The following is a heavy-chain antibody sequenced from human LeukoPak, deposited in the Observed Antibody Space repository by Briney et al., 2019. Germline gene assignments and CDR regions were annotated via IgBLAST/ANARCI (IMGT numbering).Heavy chain of an antibody. CDR3: ATSSSQKGAFDI. D-gene: IGHD6-13*01. J-gene: IGHJ3*02. CDR2: TYYRSKWYN. Sequence: QTLSRTCAIAADSVSINSAAGSWIRQSPSRGLEWLRRTYYRSKWYNDYAVSVKSRITINPNTSKNQFSLQLNAVTPEDTAVYYCATSSSQKGAFDIWGQGTMVSHSS. V-gene: IGHV6-1*01. CDR1: ADSVSINSAA.